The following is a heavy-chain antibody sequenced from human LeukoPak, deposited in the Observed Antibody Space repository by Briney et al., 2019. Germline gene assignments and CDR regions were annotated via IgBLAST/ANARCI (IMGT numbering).Heavy chain of an antibody. CDR3: AKDPRPSYGDLENWFDP. Sequence: PGGSLRLSCAASGFTFSSYAMSWVRQAPGKGLEWVSAISGSGGSTYYADSVKGRFTISRDNSKNTLYLQMNSLRAEDTAVYYCAKDPRPSYGDLENWFDPWGQGTLVTVSS. CDR1: GFTFSSYA. V-gene: IGHV3-23*01. J-gene: IGHJ5*02. CDR2: ISGSGGST. D-gene: IGHD4-17*01.